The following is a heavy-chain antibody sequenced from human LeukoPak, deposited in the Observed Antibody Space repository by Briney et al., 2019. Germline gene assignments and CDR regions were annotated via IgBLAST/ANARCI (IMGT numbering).Heavy chain of an antibody. Sequence: GGSLRLSCAASGFTFSNYGIHWVRQAPGKGLEWVAVMWYDRSNKYYADSVKGRFTISRDNSKNTVYLQMNSLRVDDTAMYYCARDILDYYDSSAYSNSDYWGQGTLVTVSS. CDR3: ARDILDYYDSSAYSNSDY. J-gene: IGHJ4*02. D-gene: IGHD3-22*01. V-gene: IGHV3-33*01. CDR2: MWYDRSNK. CDR1: GFTFSNYG.